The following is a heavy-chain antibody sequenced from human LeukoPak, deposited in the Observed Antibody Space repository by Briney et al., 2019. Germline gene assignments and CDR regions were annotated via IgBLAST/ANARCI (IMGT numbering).Heavy chain of an antibody. D-gene: IGHD4-17*01. CDR1: GFTFSSYA. CDR3: AKHPSGSFYGDYHYFDY. J-gene: IGHJ4*02. V-gene: IGHV3-23*01. CDR2: ISGSGGST. Sequence: GRSLRLSCAASGFTFSSYAMSWVRQAPGKGLEWVSAISGSGGSTYYADSVKGRFTISRDNSKNTLYLQMNSLRAEDTAVYYCAKHPSGSFYGDYHYFDYWGQGTLVTVSS.